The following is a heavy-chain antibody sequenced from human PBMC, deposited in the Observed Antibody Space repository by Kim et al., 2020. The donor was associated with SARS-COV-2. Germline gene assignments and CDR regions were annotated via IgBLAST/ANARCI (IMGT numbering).Heavy chain of an antibody. J-gene: IGHJ4*02. CDR3: TTVRRGSLS. Sequence: GGSLRLSCAASGFTFSNAWMSWVCQAPGKGMEWGGSIKSKTDGGTTDYAAPVKGRFTISRDDSKNTLYLQMNSLKTEDTVVYYCTTVRRGSLSWGQRTLVTVSS. CDR2: IKSKTDGGTT. D-gene: IGHD1-26*01. V-gene: IGHV3-15*01. CDR1: GFTFSNAW.